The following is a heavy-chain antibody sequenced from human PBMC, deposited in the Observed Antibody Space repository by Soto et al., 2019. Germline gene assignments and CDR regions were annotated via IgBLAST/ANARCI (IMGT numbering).Heavy chain of an antibody. J-gene: IGHJ4*02. V-gene: IGHV1-46*01. CDR2: ISPIGIT. CDR3: ARDRMTAMVGAAVAAY. D-gene: IGHD5-18*01. Sequence: QVELVQSGAEVKKPGASVKVSCKASGYSFTSSSMHWVRQAPGQGLEWVAIISPIGITTSAQKLRGGNPMTTDTATITLSQELTSLKSGETAIYYRARDRMTAMVGAAVAAYWGQGTLVTVSS. CDR1: GYSFTSSS.